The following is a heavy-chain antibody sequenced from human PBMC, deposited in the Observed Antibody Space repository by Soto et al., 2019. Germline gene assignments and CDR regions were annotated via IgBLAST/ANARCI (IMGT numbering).Heavy chain of an antibody. CDR1: GYTFRNFG. J-gene: IGHJ4*02. CDR3: ARENSYFAY. V-gene: IGHV1-18*01. CDR2: ISAYNANA. Sequence: QIQLLQSGAEVKKPGASVKVTCKASGYTFRNFGISWVRQAPGQGLEWRGWISAYNANANYAQKFQGRLTMTADTSTSTAYMELRSLRSDDTAVYYCARENSYFAYWGQGTLVTVSS.